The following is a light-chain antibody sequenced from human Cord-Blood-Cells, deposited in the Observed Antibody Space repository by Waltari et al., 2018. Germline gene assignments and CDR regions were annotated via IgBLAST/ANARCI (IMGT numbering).Light chain of an antibody. J-gene: IGKJ2*01. CDR1: HSVSSY. Sequence: ENVLTPPPATLSSSPGETATLSCSASHSVSSYLAWYQQKPGQAPRLLIYDASNRATGIAARFSGSGSGTDFTLTFSSLEPEEFAVYYCQQRSNWDTFGQETKLEIK. CDR2: DAS. CDR3: QQRSNWDT. V-gene: IGKV3-11*01.